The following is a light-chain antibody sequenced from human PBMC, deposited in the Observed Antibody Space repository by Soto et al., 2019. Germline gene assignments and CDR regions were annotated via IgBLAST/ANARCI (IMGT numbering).Light chain of an antibody. CDR1: QSVRSN. J-gene: IGKJ1*01. CDR2: GVS. CDR3: QQYDSSPRT. Sequence: EIVMTQSASTLSVSPGERATLSCRASQSVRSNLAWYQQKPGQAPRPLIYGVSSRATGIPDRFSGSGSGTDFTLTISRLEPEDFAVYYCQQYDSSPRTFGQGTKVDIK. V-gene: IGKV3-20*01.